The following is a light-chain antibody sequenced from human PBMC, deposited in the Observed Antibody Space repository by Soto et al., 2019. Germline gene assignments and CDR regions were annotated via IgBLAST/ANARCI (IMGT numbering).Light chain of an antibody. CDR3: QQYDSLRLT. Sequence: EVVMTQSPVTLSVPPGERATIYCWASQSVGENLAWYQQKPGQAPRLIIYDASSRATGIPARFSGSGSGTEFTLTISSLQSEDFAVYYCQQYDSLRLTFGGGTKVDIK. V-gene: IGKV3-15*01. CDR1: QSVGEN. J-gene: IGKJ4*01. CDR2: DAS.